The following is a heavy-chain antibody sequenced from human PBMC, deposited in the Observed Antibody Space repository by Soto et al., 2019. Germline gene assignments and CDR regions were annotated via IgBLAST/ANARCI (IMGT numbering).Heavy chain of an antibody. Sequence: ASVNVSCKSSGGTFSSYSISWVRQAPGQGLECMGGIIPIFGTANYAQKFQGRVTITADKSTSTAYMELSSLRSEDTAVYYCAPEWELLATWGQGTLVTVSS. CDR3: APEWELLAT. D-gene: IGHD1-26*01. V-gene: IGHV1-69*06. CDR2: IIPIFGTA. J-gene: IGHJ4*02. CDR1: GGTFSSYS.